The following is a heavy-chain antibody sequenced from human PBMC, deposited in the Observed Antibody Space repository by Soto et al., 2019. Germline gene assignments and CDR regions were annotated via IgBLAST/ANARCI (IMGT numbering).Heavy chain of an antibody. CDR2: IYYSGST. V-gene: IGHV4-31*11. Sequence: QVQLQESGPGVVKPSQTLSLTCAVSGASLARGGFYWIWIRQYPGKGLEWIGDIYYSGSTRYNPSLKSRITISVDTSKNQFSLELSSVTAADTALYYCATYYDILIGPMGPLNYWGQGILVTVSS. CDR1: GASLARGGFY. J-gene: IGHJ4*02. CDR3: ATYYDILIGPMGPLNY. D-gene: IGHD3-9*01.